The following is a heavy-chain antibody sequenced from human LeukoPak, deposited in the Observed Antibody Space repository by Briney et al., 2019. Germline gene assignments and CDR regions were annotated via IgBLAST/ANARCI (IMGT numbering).Heavy chain of an antibody. V-gene: IGHV3-23*01. CDR1: GFTFSSYA. CDR3: AKDGYDSSGYPIDY. J-gene: IGHJ4*02. D-gene: IGHD3-22*01. CDR2: ISGSGGST. Sequence: GGSLRLSCAASGFTFSSYAMSWVRQAPGKGLEWVSVISGSGGSTYYADSVKGRFTISRDNSKNTLYLQMNSLRAEDTAVYYCAKDGYDSSGYPIDYWGQGTLVTVSS.